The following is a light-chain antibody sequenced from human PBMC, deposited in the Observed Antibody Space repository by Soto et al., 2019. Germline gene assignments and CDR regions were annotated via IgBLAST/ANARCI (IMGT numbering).Light chain of an antibody. CDR2: EVS. V-gene: IGLV2-23*02. Sequence: QSVLTQPASVSVSPGQSITISCTGTSSDVGSYNLVSWYQQHPGKAPKLMIYEVSKWPSGVSNRFSGSKSGNTASLTISGLQAEDEADYYCCSYAGSSTFYVFGTGTKVTVL. CDR1: SSDVGSYNL. J-gene: IGLJ1*01. CDR3: CSYAGSSTFYV.